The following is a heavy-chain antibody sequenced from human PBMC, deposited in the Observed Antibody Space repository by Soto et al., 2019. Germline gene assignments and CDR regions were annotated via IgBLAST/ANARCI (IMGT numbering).Heavy chain of an antibody. J-gene: IGHJ4*02. D-gene: IGHD3-22*01. CDR2: ISYDGSNK. Sequence: PVGSLRLSCAASGFTFSSYGMHWVRQAPGKGLEWVAVISYDGSNKYYADSVKGRFTISRDNSKNTLYLQMNSLRAEDTAVYYCAKDLEDYYDSSVDFDYWGQGTLVTVSS. CDR3: AKDLEDYYDSSVDFDY. CDR1: GFTFSSYG. V-gene: IGHV3-30*18.